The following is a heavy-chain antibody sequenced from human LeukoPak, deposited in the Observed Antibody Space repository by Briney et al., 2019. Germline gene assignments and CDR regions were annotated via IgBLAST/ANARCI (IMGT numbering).Heavy chain of an antibody. J-gene: IGHJ6*02. CDR2: ISGSGGST. Sequence: PGGSLRLSCAASGFTFSSYAMSWVRQAPGKGLEWVSAISGSGGSTYYADSVKGRFTISRDNSKNTLYLQMNSLRAEDTAVYYCARLGATSGYYYYGMDVWGQGTTVTVSS. CDR3: ARLGATSGYYYYGMDV. V-gene: IGHV3-23*01. CDR1: GFTFSSYA. D-gene: IGHD1-26*01.